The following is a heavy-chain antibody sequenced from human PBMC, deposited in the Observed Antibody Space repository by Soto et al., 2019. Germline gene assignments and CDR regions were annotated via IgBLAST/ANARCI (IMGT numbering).Heavy chain of an antibody. J-gene: IGHJ4*02. V-gene: IGHV1-46*01. CDR1: GYIFTNYY. CDR3: ARDLAAAAF. Sequence: QVQLVQSGAEVKKPGASVKVSCKASGYIFTNYYIHWVRQAPGQGLEWMAIINPLPTSGSTNYAQKFQGRVTVTRDTSTSTVYMELSSLRSEDTAIYYCARDLAAAAFWGQGTVVTVSS. CDR2: INPLPTSGST. D-gene: IGHD6-13*01.